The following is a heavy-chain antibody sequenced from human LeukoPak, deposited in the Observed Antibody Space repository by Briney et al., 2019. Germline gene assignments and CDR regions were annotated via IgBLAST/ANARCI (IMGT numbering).Heavy chain of an antibody. V-gene: IGHV4-39*07. CDR2: IYYSGST. CDR3: AREGRKNTRAFDI. J-gene: IGHJ3*02. Sequence: SETLSLTCTVSGGSISSSSYYWGWIRQPPGKGLEWIGSIYYSGSTYYNPSLKSRVTISVDTSKNQFSLKLSSVTAADTAVYYCAREGRKNTRAFDIWGQGTMVTVSS. D-gene: IGHD2-2*01. CDR1: GGSISSSSYY.